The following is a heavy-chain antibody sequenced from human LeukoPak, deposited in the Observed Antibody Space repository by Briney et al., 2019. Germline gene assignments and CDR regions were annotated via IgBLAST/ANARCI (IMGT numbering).Heavy chain of an antibody. CDR3: AKGTQYSSSLLDY. V-gene: IGHV3-23*01. CDR1: GFTFSSYA. D-gene: IGHD6-13*01. J-gene: IGHJ4*02. CDR2: ISGSGGST. Sequence: GGSLRLSCAASGFTFSSYAMSWVRQAPGKGLEWVSAISGSGGSTYYADSVKGRFTIPRDNSKNTLYLQMNSLRAEDTAVYYCAKGTQYSSSLLDYWGQGTLVTVSS.